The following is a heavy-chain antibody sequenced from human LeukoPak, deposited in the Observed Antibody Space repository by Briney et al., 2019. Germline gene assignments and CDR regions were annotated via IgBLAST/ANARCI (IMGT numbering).Heavy chain of an antibody. J-gene: IGHJ4*02. CDR1: GFTFSDYW. CDR2: INSDGRIT. Sequence: GGSLRLSCAASGFTFSDYWMHWVRQAPGKGLVGVSRINSDGRITSYADSVKGRFTISRDNAKNSLYLQMNSLRAEDTAVYYCARSYYYGSGSYFDRYYFDYWGQGTLVTVSS. D-gene: IGHD3-10*01. V-gene: IGHV3-74*01. CDR3: ARSYYYGSGSYFDRYYFDY.